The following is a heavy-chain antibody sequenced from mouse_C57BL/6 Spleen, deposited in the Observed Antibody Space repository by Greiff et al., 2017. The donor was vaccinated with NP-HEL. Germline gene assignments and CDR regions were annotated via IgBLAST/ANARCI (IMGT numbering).Heavy chain of an antibody. Sequence: EVKVEESGEGLVKPGGSLKLSCAASGFTFSSYAMSWVRQTPEKRLEWVAYISSGGDYIYYADTVKGRFTISRDNARNTLYLQMSSLKSEDTAMYYCTRGYYDYDDGDWYFDVWGTGTTVTVSS. V-gene: IGHV5S21*01. CDR3: TRGYYDYDDGDWYFDV. D-gene: IGHD2-4*01. CDR2: ISSGGDYI. J-gene: IGHJ1*03. CDR1: GFTFSSYA.